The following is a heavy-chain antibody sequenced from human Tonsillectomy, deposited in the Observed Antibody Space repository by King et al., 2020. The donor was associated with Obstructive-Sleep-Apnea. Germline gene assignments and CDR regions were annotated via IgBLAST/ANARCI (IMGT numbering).Heavy chain of an antibody. Sequence: VQLVESGAEVKSPGASVKVSCKASGYTFNSFDINWVRQATGQGLEWMGWMSPNSGNTGYAQKFQGRVTMTRDTSISTAYMELSSLTFEDTAVYYCARGISAGVDYWGQGTLVTVSS. CDR3: ARGISAGVDY. CDR2: MSPNSGNT. D-gene: IGHD6-13*01. J-gene: IGHJ4*02. CDR1: GYTFNSFD. V-gene: IGHV1-8*01.